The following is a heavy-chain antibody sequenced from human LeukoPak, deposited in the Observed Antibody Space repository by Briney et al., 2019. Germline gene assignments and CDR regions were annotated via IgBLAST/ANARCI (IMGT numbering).Heavy chain of an antibody. V-gene: IGHV3-30*18. D-gene: IGHD6-19*01. CDR3: AKALTSGWYLDAFNI. J-gene: IGHJ3*02. CDR2: ISYDGSNK. CDR1: GFTFSSCG. Sequence: GRSLRLSCAASGFTFSSCGMHWVRQAPDKGLEWVAVISYDGSNKYYADSVKGRFTISRDNSKNTLFLEMNSLRAEDTAVYYCAKALTSGWYLDAFNIWGQGTMVTVSS.